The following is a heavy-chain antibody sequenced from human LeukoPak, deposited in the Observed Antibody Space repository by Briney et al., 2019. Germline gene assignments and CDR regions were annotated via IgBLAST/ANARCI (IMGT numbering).Heavy chain of an antibody. V-gene: IGHV4-59*01. CDR1: GGSISSYY. Sequence: SETLSLTCTVSGGSISSYYWSWIRQPPGKGLEWIGYIYYSGSTNYNPSLKSRVTISVDTSKNQFSLKLSSVTAADTAIYFCARRKRGSGGPFDYXGXGTLVTVSS. CDR2: IYYSGST. J-gene: IGHJ4*02. CDR3: ARRKRGSGGPFDY. D-gene: IGHD6-19*01.